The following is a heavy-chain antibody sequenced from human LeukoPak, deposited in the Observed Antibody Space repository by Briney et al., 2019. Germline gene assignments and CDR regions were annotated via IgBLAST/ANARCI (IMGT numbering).Heavy chain of an antibody. Sequence: GGSLRLSCSASAFTFSSYAMHWVRQAPGKGLEYDSAISSNGGSTYYADSVKGRFTISRDNSKNTLYLQMSSLRAEDTAVYYCVKGSRYYGSGSMDVWGKGTTVTVSS. CDR3: VKGSRYYGSGSMDV. CDR2: ISSNGGST. V-gene: IGHV3-64D*06. D-gene: IGHD3-10*01. J-gene: IGHJ6*04. CDR1: AFTFSSYA.